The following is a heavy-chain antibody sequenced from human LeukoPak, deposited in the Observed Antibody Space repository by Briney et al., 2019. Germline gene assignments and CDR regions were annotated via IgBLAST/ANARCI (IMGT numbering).Heavy chain of an antibody. CDR3: TRGSIAYYYMDV. J-gene: IGHJ6*03. CDR1: GGSISSYY. D-gene: IGHD3-22*01. CDR2: IYYSGST. V-gene: IGHV4-59*01. Sequence: PSETLSLTCTVSGGSISSYYWSWIRQPPGKGLECIGNIYYSGSTNYNPSLKSRVTISVDTSKNQFSLKLSSVTAADTAVYYCTRGSIAYYYMDVWGKGTTVTISS.